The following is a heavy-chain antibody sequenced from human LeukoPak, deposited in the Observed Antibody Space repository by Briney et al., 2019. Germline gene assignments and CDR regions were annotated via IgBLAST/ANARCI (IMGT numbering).Heavy chain of an antibody. CDR2: IYYSGST. D-gene: IGHD2-2*01. CDR1: GGSFSGYY. V-gene: IGHV4-30-4*08. CDR3: ARDAGYCSSTSCYEGGGY. J-gene: IGHJ4*02. Sequence: SETLSLTCAVYGGSFSGYYWSWIRQPPGKGLEWIGYIYYSGSTYYNPSLKSRVTISVDTSKNQFSLKLSSVTAADTAVYYCARDAGYCSSTSCYEGGGYWGQGTLVTVSS.